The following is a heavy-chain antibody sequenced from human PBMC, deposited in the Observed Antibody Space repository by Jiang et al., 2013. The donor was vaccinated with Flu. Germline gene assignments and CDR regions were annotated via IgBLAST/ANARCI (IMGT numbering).Heavy chain of an antibody. Sequence: GSGLVKPSGTLSLTCAVSGGSISTSYWWSWVRQSPGKGLEWIGEIFHSGITNYNPSLKSRVTISVDKSKNQFSLRLRSVTAADTAVYYCARVDYTLTANPFDSWGQGTLVTVSS. CDR2: IFHSGIT. CDR1: GGSISTSYW. V-gene: IGHV4-4*02. CDR3: ARVDYTLTANPFDS. J-gene: IGHJ4*02. D-gene: IGHD2-21*02.